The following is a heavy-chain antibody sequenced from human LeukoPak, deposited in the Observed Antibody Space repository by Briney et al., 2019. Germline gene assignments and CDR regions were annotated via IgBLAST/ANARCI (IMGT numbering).Heavy chain of an antibody. V-gene: IGHV3-30*18. CDR2: ISFDGSKR. D-gene: IGHD2-15*01. J-gene: IGHJ4*02. CDR3: AKAGAVVVVAAKYFDY. Sequence: PGGSLRLSCAASGFTFSRSGMHWVRQAPGKGLEWVATISFDGSKRYDTDSVKGRFTISRDNSKNTLYLQMNSLRAEDTAVYYCAKAGAVVVVAAKYFDYWGQGTLVTVSS. CDR1: GFTFSRSG.